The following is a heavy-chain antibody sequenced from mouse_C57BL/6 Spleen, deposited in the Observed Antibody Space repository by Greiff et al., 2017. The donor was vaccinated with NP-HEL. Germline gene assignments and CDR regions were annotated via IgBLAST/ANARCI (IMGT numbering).Heavy chain of an antibody. J-gene: IGHJ4*01. CDR1: GFSLTSYG. V-gene: IGHV2-6-1*01. CDR2: IWSDGST. D-gene: IGHD1-1*01. CDR3: ARHPYYYGSTLYAMDY. Sequence: VHLVESGPGLVAPSQSLSITCTVSGFSLTSYGVHWVRQPPGKGLEWLVVIWSDGSTTYNSALKSRLSISKDNSKSQVFLKMNSLQTDDTAMYYCARHPYYYGSTLYAMDYWGQGTSVTVSS.